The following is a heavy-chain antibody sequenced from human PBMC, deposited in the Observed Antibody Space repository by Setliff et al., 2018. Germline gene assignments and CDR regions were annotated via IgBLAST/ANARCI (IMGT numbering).Heavy chain of an antibody. D-gene: IGHD1-26*01. V-gene: IGHV3-74*01. Sequence: PGGSLRLSCAASGFTFNRYWMHWVRQVQGKGLMWVSHITTDGRSTNYADSVRGRFTISRDNAKNTVYLQMNGLRADDTAVYYCIRDWGEAGSTNAFDIWGQGTVVTVSS. CDR1: GFTFNRYW. CDR3: IRDWGEAGSTNAFDI. CDR2: ITTDGRST. J-gene: IGHJ3*02.